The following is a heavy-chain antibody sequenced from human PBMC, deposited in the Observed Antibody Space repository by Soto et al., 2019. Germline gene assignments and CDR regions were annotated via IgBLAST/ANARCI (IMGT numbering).Heavy chain of an antibody. CDR3: GRVSPPPDY. J-gene: IGHJ4*02. V-gene: IGHV3-11*01. CDR1: GLTFGDYY. Sequence: PGGSLTLSCGASGLTFGDYYMSWIRQDPGKGLEWVSYISTSGSTINYADSVKGRFTISRDNAKNSLYLQMNSLRAEDTAVYYCGRVSPPPDYWGQGTLVTVSS. CDR2: ISTSGSTI.